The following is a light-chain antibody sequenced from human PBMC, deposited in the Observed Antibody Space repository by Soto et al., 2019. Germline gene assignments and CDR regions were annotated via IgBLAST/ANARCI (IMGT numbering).Light chain of an antibody. V-gene: IGLV2-14*01. Sequence: QSALTQPASVSGSPGQSITVSCTGTSSDIGVYNYVSWYQQHPGKAPKVMIYDVSNRPSGVSNRFSGSKSGNTASLTISGFQADDEADYYCSSYTSNSTLVFGTGTKLTVL. CDR3: SSYTSNSTLV. J-gene: IGLJ1*01. CDR1: SSDIGVYNY. CDR2: DVS.